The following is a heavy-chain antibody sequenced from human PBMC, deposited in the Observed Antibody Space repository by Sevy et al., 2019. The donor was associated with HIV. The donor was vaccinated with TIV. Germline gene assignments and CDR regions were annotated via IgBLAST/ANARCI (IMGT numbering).Heavy chain of an antibody. J-gene: IGHJ4*02. D-gene: IGHD3-22*01. CDR1: GFTFSSYS. CDR2: ISSSSSYI. V-gene: IGHV3-21*01. CDR3: ARVFLYRYDSSGRKNDY. Sequence: GGSLRLSCAASGFTFSSYSMNWVRQAPGKGLEWVSSISSSSSYIYYADSVKGRFTISRDNAKNSLYLQMNSLRAEDTAVYYCARVFLYRYDSSGRKNDYWGQGTLVTVSS.